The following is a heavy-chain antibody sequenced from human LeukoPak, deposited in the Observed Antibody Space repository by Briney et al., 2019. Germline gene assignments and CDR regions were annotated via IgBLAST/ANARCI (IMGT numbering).Heavy chain of an antibody. Sequence: GESLRLSCAASGFTFSSYAMSWVRQAPGKGLEWVSAISGSGGSTYYADSVKGRFTISRDNSKNTLYLQMNSLRAEDTAVYYCAKDRTWCSSTSCPYWYFDLWGRGTLVTVSS. V-gene: IGHV3-23*01. J-gene: IGHJ2*01. CDR1: GFTFSSYA. CDR2: ISGSGGST. CDR3: AKDRTWCSSTSCPYWYFDL. D-gene: IGHD2-2*01.